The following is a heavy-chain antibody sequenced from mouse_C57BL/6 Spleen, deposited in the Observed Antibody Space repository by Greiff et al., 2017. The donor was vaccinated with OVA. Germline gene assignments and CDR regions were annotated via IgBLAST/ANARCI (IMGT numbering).Heavy chain of an antibody. CDR3: VLLRPFAL. D-gene: IGHD1-1*01. CDR1: GYTFTSYW. V-gene: IGHV1-69*01. CDR2: IDPSDSYT. Sequence: VKLQESGAELVIPGASVKLSCKASGYTFTSYWMHWVKQRPGQGLEWIGEIDPSDSYTNYNQKFKGKSTLTVDKSSSTAYMQLSSLTSEDSAVYYCVLLRPFALWGQGTLVTVSA. J-gene: IGHJ3*01.